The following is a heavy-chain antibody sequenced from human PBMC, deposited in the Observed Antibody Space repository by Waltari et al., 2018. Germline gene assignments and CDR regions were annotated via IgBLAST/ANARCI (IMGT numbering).Heavy chain of an antibody. V-gene: IGHV4-38-2*01. J-gene: IGHJ4*02. CDR2: MYHSGSA. D-gene: IGHD1-20*01. CDR3: TRSLNPIIGTYYFDY. Sequence: QVQLQESGPGLVKPSETLSLTCAVSGYSISSGYYWGWIRPPPGKGLEWIGTMYHSGSAYYNPSLRSRVTISVDTSKNQVSLRLSSVSAADAAVYYCTRSLNPIIGTYYFDYWGQGNLVTVSS. CDR1: GYSISSGYY.